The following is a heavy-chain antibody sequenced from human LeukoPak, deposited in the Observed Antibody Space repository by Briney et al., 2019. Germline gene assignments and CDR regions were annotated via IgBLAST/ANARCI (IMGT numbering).Heavy chain of an antibody. CDR2: ISSSGSTI. CDR1: GFTFSSYS. J-gene: IGHJ4*02. Sequence: GGSLRLSCTGSGFTFSSYSMNWIRQAPGKGLEWVSHISSSGSTIYYADSVKGRFTISRDNSKNTLFLQMNSLRGEDTAMYYCARVQGGGYRTADYWGQGTLVTVSS. V-gene: IGHV3-48*01. CDR3: ARVQGGGYRTADY. D-gene: IGHD6-19*01.